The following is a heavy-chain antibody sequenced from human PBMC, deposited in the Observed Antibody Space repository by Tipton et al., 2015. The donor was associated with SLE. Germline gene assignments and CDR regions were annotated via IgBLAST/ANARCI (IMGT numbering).Heavy chain of an antibody. CDR2: TSGGYGGT. J-gene: IGHJ4*02. CDR3: AKTFGRIDPFDV. Sequence: GSLRLSCAASGFTFSSFAMSWVRQAPGKGLDWGSSTSGGYGGTYYAVSVKGRFTISRDNAKNTLFLQMNSLRGEDTAIYYGAKTFGRIDPFDVCGMGTLGTVSS. V-gene: IGHV3-23*01. CDR1: GFTFSSFA. D-gene: IGHD3-16*01.